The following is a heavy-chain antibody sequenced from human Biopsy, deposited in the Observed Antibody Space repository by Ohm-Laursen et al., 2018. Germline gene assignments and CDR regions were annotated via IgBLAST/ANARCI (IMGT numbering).Heavy chain of an antibody. CDR3: ARGLSSGWYGYFDV. V-gene: IGHV3-33*04. D-gene: IGHD6-19*01. J-gene: IGHJ2*01. CDR1: GFTFGHYA. CDR2: ICYDGTNE. Sequence: SLRLSCTASGFTFGHYAMHWVRQAPGKGLEWISLICYDGTNEDYADSVKGRFTISRGNSKNTLYLQINTLTLEDTAFYYCARGLSSGWYGYFDVWGRGTLVTVSS.